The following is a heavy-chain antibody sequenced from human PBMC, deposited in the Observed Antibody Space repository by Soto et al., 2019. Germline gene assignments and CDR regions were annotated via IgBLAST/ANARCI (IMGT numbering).Heavy chain of an antibody. V-gene: IGHV1-8*01. CDR1: GYTFTSYD. CDR2: MNPNSGNT. CDR3: ARGHDYYYGMDV. Sequence: GASVKVSCKASGYTFTSYDINWVRQATGQGLEWMGWMNPNSGNTGYAQKFQGRVTMTRNTSISTAYMELSSLRSEDTAVYYCARGHDYYYGMDVWGQGTTVTVS. J-gene: IGHJ6*02.